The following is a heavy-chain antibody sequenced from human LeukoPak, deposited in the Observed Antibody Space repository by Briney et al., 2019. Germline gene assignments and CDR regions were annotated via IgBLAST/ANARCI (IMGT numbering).Heavy chain of an antibody. J-gene: IGHJ5*02. CDR2: ISAYNGNT. CDR3: ARVGRSIVGANNWFDP. Sequence: VKVSCKASGYTFTSYGISWVRQAPGQGLEWMGWISAYNGNTNYAQKLQGRVTMTTDTSTSTAYMELRSLRSDDTAVYYCARVGRSIVGANNWFDPWGQGTLVTVSS. CDR1: GYTFTSYG. D-gene: IGHD1-26*01. V-gene: IGHV1-18*01.